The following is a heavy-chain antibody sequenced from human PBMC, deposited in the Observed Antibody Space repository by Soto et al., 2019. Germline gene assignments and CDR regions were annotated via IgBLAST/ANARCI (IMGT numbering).Heavy chain of an antibody. CDR2: TYYRSQWHY. D-gene: IGHD1-26*01. J-gene: IGHJ4*02. CDR1: VDIVSNNGAA. V-gene: IGHV6-1*01. Sequence: SQTLSLTCAISVDIVSNNGAAWNCIRQSPSRGLEWLGRTYYRSQWHYDYATSVRSRITINPDTSKNQFSLQLNSVTPEDTAVYYCARDPPDFNSGFDYWGQGTLVTVSS. CDR3: ARDPPDFNSGFDY.